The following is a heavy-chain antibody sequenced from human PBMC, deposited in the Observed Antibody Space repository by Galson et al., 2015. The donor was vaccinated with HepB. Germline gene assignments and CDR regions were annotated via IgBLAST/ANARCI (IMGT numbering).Heavy chain of an antibody. CDR3: ASTPTSGYCSGGSCPGYAFDI. V-gene: IGHV7-4-1*02. D-gene: IGHD2-15*01. Sequence: SVKVSCKASGYTFTSYAMNWVRQAPGQGLEWMGWINTNTGNPTYAQGFTGRFVFSLDISVSTAYLQISSLKAEDTAVYYCASTPTSGYCSGGSCPGYAFDIWGQGTMVTVSS. CDR1: GYTFTSYA. CDR2: INTNTGNP. J-gene: IGHJ3*02.